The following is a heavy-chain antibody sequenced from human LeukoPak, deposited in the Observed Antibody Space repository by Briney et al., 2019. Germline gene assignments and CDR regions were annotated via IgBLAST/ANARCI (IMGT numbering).Heavy chain of an antibody. CDR2: IYHSGST. J-gene: IGHJ4*02. CDR1: GGSISSGGYY. V-gene: IGHV4-30-2*01. Sequence: PSETLSLTCTVSGGSISSGGYYWSWIRQPPGKGLEWIGYIYHSGSTYYNPSLKSRVTISVDRSKNQFSLKLSSVTAADTAVYYCARDDCSSTSCYPDYWGQGTVVTVSS. CDR3: ARDDCSSTSCYPDY. D-gene: IGHD2-2*01.